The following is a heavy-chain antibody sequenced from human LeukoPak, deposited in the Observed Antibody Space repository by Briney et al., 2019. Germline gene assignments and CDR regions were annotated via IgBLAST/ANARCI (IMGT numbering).Heavy chain of an antibody. Sequence: GRSLRLSCAASGLTVSSNYMSWVRQAPGKGLEWVSVIYSGGSTYYADSVKGRFTISRDNSKNTQSLQMNSLRAEDTAVYYCAKDDDWGRYKHWGQGTLVTVSS. CDR1: GLTVSSNY. CDR3: AKDDDWGRYKH. CDR2: IYSGGST. D-gene: IGHD3-16*01. V-gene: IGHV3-53*01. J-gene: IGHJ1*01.